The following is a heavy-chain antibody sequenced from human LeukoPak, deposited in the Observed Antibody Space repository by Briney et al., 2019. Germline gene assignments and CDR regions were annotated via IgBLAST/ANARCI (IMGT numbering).Heavy chain of an antibody. D-gene: IGHD6-19*01. CDR1: GFTFSSYA. CDR2: ISSSSSYI. Sequence: PGGSLRLSCAASGFTFSSYAMSWVRQAPGKGLEWVSSISSSSSYIYYADSVKGRFTISRDNAKNSLYLQMNSLRAEDTAVYYCAESYSSGWYYFDYWGQGTLVTVSS. J-gene: IGHJ4*02. CDR3: AESYSSGWYYFDY. V-gene: IGHV3-21*01.